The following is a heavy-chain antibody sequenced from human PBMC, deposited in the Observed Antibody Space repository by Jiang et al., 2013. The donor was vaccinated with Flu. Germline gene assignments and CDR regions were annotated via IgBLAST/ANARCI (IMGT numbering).Heavy chain of an antibody. J-gene: IGHJ3*02. CDR1: GESVSTNTAA. Sequence: QTLSLTCAISGESVSTNTAAWNWIRQSPSRGIEWLGRTYYRSKWRNDYALSVKSRMTINSDTSKNQFSLQLNSVIPEDTAVYYSAGSGVEQQVHDAFDIWGQGTMVTVSS. CDR2: TYYRSKWRN. V-gene: IGHV6-1*01. CDR3: AGSGVEQQVHDAFDI. D-gene: IGHD3-10*01.